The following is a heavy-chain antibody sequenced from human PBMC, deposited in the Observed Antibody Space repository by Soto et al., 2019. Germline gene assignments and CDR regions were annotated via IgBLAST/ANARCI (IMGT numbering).Heavy chain of an antibody. CDR2: MNPNSGNT. Sequence: QVQLVQSGAEVKKPGASVKVSCKASGYTFTSYDINWVRQATGQGLEWMGWMNPNSGNTGYAQKFQGRITMTRKTSISTAYMELSSLRYEDTAVYYCARSTNDYGDRHWGQGPLVNVSS. J-gene: IGHJ4*02. D-gene: IGHD4-17*01. V-gene: IGHV1-8*01. CDR1: GYTFTSYD. CDR3: ARSTNDYGDRH.